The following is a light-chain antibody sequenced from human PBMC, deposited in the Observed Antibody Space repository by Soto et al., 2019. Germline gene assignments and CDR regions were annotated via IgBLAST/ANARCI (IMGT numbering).Light chain of an antibody. CDR1: SSNIGNNY. Sequence: QSLLTQPPSVSAAPGQKVTISCSGSSSNIGNNYVSWYQHLPGAAPKLLVYDSDNRPSGIPDRFSGSKSGTSATLGITGLQSGDEAYYYCGTWDSSVSAVVFGGGTKLTVL. CDR3: GTWDSSVSAVV. J-gene: IGLJ3*02. CDR2: DSD. V-gene: IGLV1-51*01.